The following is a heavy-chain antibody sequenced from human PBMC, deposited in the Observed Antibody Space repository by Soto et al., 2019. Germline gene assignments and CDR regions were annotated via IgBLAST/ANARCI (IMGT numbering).Heavy chain of an antibody. D-gene: IGHD2-2*01. CDR3: GRCTSTSCHLGSDY. V-gene: IGHV3-30-3*01. Sequence: TSWSMGLSCTASGVNIRISGMTWICKTQGKGLEWVALISYDGSNKYYADSVRGRFTISRDSSTNTLFLQMNSLRAADTAVYYCGRCTSTSCHLGSDYWGQGTLVTVTS. J-gene: IGHJ4*02. CDR2: ISYDGSNK. CDR1: GVNIRISG.